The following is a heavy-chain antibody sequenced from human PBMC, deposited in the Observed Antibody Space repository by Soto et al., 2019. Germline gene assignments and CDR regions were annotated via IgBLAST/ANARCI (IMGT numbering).Heavy chain of an antibody. D-gene: IGHD3-22*01. CDR2: INPNSGGT. CDR3: ARDPNDSSGSLGFDP. J-gene: IGHJ5*02. Sequence: ASVKVSCKASGYTFTGYYMHWVRQAPGQGLEWMGWINPNSGGTNYAQKFQGWVTMTRDTSISTAYMELSRLRSDDTAVYYCARDPNDSSGSLGFDPWGQGTLVTVS. V-gene: IGHV1-2*04. CDR1: GYTFTGYY.